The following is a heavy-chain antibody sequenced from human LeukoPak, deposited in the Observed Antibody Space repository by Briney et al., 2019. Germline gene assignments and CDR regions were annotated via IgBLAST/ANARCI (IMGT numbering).Heavy chain of an antibody. J-gene: IGHJ5*02. V-gene: IGHV1-18*01. Sequence: ASVKVSCKASGYTFTSYGICWLRQAPGQGLEWMGWISVYNANAKYAQKLQGRVTMTRDTSTSTAYMEMRSLRSDDTAVYYCARDGGSYSDWFDPWGQGTLVIVSS. CDR3: ARDGGSYSDWFDP. CDR2: ISVYNANA. CDR1: GYTFTSYG. D-gene: IGHD1-26*01.